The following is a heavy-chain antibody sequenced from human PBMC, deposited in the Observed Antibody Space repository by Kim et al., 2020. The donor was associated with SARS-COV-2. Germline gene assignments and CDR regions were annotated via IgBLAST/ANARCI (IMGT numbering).Heavy chain of an antibody. CDR1: GFTFSSYG. D-gene: IGHD3-10*01. V-gene: IGHV3-33*06. Sequence: GGSLRLSCAASGFTFSSYGMHWVRQAPGKGLEWVAVIWYDGSNKYYADSVKGRFTISRDNSKNTLYLQMNSLRAEDTAVYYCAKALWFGELDGMDVWGQGTTVTVSS. CDR2: IWYDGSNK. CDR3: AKALWFGELDGMDV. J-gene: IGHJ6*02.